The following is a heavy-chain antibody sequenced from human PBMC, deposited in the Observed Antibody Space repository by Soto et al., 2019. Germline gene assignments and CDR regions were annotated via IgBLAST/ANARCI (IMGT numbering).Heavy chain of an antibody. J-gene: IGHJ4*01. Sequence: SETLSLTCTVSGVSISNGGYSWSWIRQPPGKGLEWIGYIYHTGITFYNPSLKSRVAMSVDTSKDHFSLKLSSVTAADTAVYFCASFWSCYYRSFWGPGTLFPVSS. CDR1: GVSISNGGYS. CDR2: IYHTGIT. D-gene: IGHD3-3*01. CDR3: ASFWSCYYRSF. V-gene: IGHV4-30-2*01.